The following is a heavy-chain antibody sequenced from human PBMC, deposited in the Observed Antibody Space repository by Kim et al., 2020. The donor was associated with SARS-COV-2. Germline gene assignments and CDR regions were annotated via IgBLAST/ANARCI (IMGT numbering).Heavy chain of an antibody. D-gene: IGHD2-8*01. CDR3: ARYRVDCTNGVCYPWYLDL. V-gene: IGHV3-48*04. CDR2: ISSSSSTI. CDR1: GFTFSSYS. J-gene: IGHJ2*01. Sequence: GGSLRLSCAASGFTFSSYSMNWVRQAPGKGLEWFSYISSSSSTIYYADSVKGRFTISRDNAKNSLYLQMNSLRAEDTAVYYCARYRVDCTNGVCYPWYLDLWGRGTLVTVSS.